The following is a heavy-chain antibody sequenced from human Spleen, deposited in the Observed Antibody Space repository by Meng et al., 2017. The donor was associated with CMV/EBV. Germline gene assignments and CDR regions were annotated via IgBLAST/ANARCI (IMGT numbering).Heavy chain of an antibody. J-gene: IGHJ4*02. CDR1: GFTFSNFD. D-gene: IGHD3-22*01. V-gene: IGHV3-21*01. Sequence: LSLTCAASGFTFSNFDMHWVRQAPGKGLEWVSSITGSSAYMYYANSVRGRLTISRDNAQNSLYLQMNSLRAEDTAVYYCARDLYYDSSGYYGWGYWGQGTLVTVSS. CDR3: ARDLYYDSSGYYGWGY. CDR2: ITGSSAYM.